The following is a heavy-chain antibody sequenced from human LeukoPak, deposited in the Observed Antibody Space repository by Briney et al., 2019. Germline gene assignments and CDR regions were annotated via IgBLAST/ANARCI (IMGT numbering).Heavy chain of an antibody. V-gene: IGHV4-34*01. J-gene: IGHJ4*02. CDR3: ARGLAGGRITIFGVVIREVGFDY. D-gene: IGHD3-3*01. Sequence: SETLSLTCAVYGGSFSGYYWSWIRQPPGKGLEWIGEINHSGSTNYNPSLKSRVTISVDTSKNQFSLKLSSVTAADTAVYYCARGLAGGRITIFGVVIREVGFDYWGQGTLVTVSS. CDR2: INHSGST. CDR1: GGSFSGYY.